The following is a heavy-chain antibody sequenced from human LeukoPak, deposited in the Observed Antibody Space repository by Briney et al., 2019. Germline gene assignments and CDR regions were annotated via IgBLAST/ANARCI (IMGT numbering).Heavy chain of an antibody. Sequence: GGSLRLSCAASGFTFSSYAMSWVRQAPGKGLEWVSAISTSGGTTYYADSVKGRFTISRDNSKNTLYLQMSGLRAEDTAVYYCAKEPREYCSSTSCPNWIDPWGQGTLVTVSS. J-gene: IGHJ5*02. CDR2: ISTSGGTT. CDR1: GFTFSSYA. V-gene: IGHV3-23*01. CDR3: AKEPREYCSSTSCPNWIDP. D-gene: IGHD2-2*01.